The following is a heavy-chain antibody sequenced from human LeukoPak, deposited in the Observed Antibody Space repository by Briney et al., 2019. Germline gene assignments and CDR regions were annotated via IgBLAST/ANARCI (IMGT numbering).Heavy chain of an antibody. CDR2: IYHSGST. V-gene: IGHV4-34*01. CDR3: ARLRITMVRGVIRPGGYFDY. D-gene: IGHD3-10*01. Sequence: SETLSLTCAVYGGSFSGYYWSWIRQPPGKGLEWIGEIYHSGSTNYNPSLKSRVTISVDKSKNQFSLKLSSVTAADTAVYYCARLRITMVRGVIRPGGYFDYWGQGTLVTVSS. J-gene: IGHJ4*02. CDR1: GGSFSGYY.